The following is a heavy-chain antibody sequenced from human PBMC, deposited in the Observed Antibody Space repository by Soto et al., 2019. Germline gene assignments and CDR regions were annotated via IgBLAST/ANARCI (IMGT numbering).Heavy chain of an antibody. CDR3: AADLFRGIWFGEYYHYGMAV. CDR1: GFTFTSSA. Sequence: ASVKVSWKASGFTFTSSAVQWVRQARGQRLEWIGWIVVGSGNTNYAQKFQERVTITRDMSTSTAYMELSSLRSEDTAVYYCAADLFRGIWFGEYYHYGMAVWGQGTTVTVSS. D-gene: IGHD3-10*01. J-gene: IGHJ6*02. CDR2: IVVGSGNT. V-gene: IGHV1-58*01.